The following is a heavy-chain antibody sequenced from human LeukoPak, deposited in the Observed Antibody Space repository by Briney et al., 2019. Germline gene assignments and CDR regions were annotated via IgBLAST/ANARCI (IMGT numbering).Heavy chain of an antibody. V-gene: IGHV3-13*01. Sequence: TGGSLRLSCAASGFTYSNYDMHWVRQGPGRGLEWVSAIGIADDTHYADSVKGRFTISRENARNSLYLQINSLRDGDTAVYYCVRGGIRVSGIDAFDIWGQGTVVTVSS. CDR1: GFTYSNYD. CDR3: VRGGIRVSGIDAFDI. CDR2: IGIADDT. J-gene: IGHJ3*02. D-gene: IGHD5/OR15-5a*01.